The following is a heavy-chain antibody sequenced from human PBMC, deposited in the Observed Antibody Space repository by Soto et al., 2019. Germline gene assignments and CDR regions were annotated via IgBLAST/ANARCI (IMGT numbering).Heavy chain of an antibody. D-gene: IGHD3-22*01. CDR2: IYHSGST. CDR3: ARVKPGYYDSSGYRYNWFDP. J-gene: IGHJ5*02. V-gene: IGHV4-30-2*01. CDR1: GGSISSGGYS. Sequence: SETLSLTCAASGGSISSGGYSWSWIRQPPGKGLEWIGYIYHSGSTYYNPSLKSRVTISVDRSKNQFSLKLSSVTAADTAVYYCARVKPGYYDSSGYRYNWFDPWGQGTLVTVSS.